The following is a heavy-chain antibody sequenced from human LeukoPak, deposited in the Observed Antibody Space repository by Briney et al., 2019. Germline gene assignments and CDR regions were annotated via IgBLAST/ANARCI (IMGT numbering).Heavy chain of an antibody. CDR3: AKGEAARPSPPYNWFDP. Sequence: GGSLRLSCAASGFTFSSYAMSWVRQAPGKGLEWVSAISGSGASTYYADSVKGRFTISRDNSKNTLYLQMNSLRAEDTAVYYCAKGEAARPSPPYNWFDPWGQGTLVTVSS. V-gene: IGHV3-23*01. J-gene: IGHJ5*02. CDR1: GFTFSSYA. D-gene: IGHD6-6*01. CDR2: ISGSGAST.